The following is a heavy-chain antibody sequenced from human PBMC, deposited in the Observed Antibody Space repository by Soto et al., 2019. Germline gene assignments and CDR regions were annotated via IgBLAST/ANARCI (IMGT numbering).Heavy chain of an antibody. V-gene: IGHV3-30*18. Sequence: QVQLVESGGGVVQPGRSLRLSCAASGFTFSSYGMHWVRQAPGKGLEWVAVISYDGSNKYYADSVKGRFTISRDNSKNTLYLQMNSLRAEDTAVYYCAKGFTGTRCQDGMDVWGQGTTVTVSS. CDR3: AKGFTGTRCQDGMDV. J-gene: IGHJ6*02. CDR1: GFTFSSYG. D-gene: IGHD1-7*01. CDR2: ISYDGSNK.